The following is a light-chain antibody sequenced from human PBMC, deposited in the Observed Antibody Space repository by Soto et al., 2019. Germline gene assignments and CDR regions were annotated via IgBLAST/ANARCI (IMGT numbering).Light chain of an antibody. J-gene: IGKJ1*01. V-gene: IGKV3-15*01. CDR1: QSVSSN. CDR3: QQYNNWPPRT. CDR2: GAS. Sequence: EIVMTQSPATLSVSPGERATLSCRASQSVSSNLAWYQQKPGQAPSRLIYGASTRATGIPARFSGSGSGTEFTLTISSLQSEDFAVYYCQQYNNWPPRTFGQGTKVEIK.